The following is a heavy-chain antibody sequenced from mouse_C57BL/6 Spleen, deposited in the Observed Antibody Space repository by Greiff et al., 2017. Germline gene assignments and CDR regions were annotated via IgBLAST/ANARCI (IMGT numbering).Heavy chain of an antibody. J-gene: IGHJ2*01. CDR1: GYTFTDYE. V-gene: IGHV1-15*01. Sequence: VQLQQSGAELVRPGASVTLSCKASGYTFTDYEMHWVKQTPVHGLEWIGAIDPETGGTAYNQKFKGKAILTADKSSSTAYMELRSLTSEDSAVYYCTRDGSGYVGDYWGQGTTLTVSS. D-gene: IGHD1-1*01. CDR2: IDPETGGT. CDR3: TRDGSGYVGDY.